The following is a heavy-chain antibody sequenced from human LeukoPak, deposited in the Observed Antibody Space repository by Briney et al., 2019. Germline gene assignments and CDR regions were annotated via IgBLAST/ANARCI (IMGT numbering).Heavy chain of an antibody. J-gene: IGHJ2*01. CDR3: ARDRGDSNPRYFDL. CDR2: IYYSGST. D-gene: IGHD3-22*01. Sequence: SETLSLTCTVSGGYISSYYWSWTRQPPGKGLEWIGYIYYSGSTNYNPSLKSRVTISVDTSKNQFSLKLSSVTAADTAVYYCARDRGDSNPRYFDLWGRGTLVTVSS. V-gene: IGHV4-59*01. CDR1: GGYISSYY.